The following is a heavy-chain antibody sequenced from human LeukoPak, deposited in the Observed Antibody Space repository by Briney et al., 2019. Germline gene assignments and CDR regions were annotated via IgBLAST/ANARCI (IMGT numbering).Heavy chain of an antibody. D-gene: IGHD2-2*01. CDR2: IYTSGGT. J-gene: IGHJ5*02. Sequence: SETLSLTCTVSGGSLSSYHWSWIQQPAGKGLEWIGRIYTSGGTNYNPSLKSRVTMSVDTSKNQFSLRLTSVTAADTALYYCARNKYCDSTSCSNWFDPWGQGTLVTVSS. V-gene: IGHV4-4*07. CDR1: GGSLSSYH. CDR3: ARNKYCDSTSCSNWFDP.